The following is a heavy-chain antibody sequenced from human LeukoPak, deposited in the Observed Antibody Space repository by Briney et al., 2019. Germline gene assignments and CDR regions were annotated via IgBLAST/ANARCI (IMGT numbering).Heavy chain of an antibody. CDR3: ARRLGSGSYYYYYYYMDV. V-gene: IGHV1-8*01. Sequence: GASVTVSFKASGYTFTSYDINWVRQATGQGLEWMGWMNPNSGNTGYAQKFQGRVTMTRNTSISTAYMELSSLRSEDTAVYYCARRLGSGSYYYYYYYMDVWGKGTTVTISS. D-gene: IGHD3-10*01. CDR2: MNPNSGNT. J-gene: IGHJ6*03. CDR1: GYTFTSYD.